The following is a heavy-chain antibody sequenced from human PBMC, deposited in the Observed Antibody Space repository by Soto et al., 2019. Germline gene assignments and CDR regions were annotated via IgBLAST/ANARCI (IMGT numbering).Heavy chain of an antibody. J-gene: IGHJ3*01. CDR1: GFTFSYYW. V-gene: IGHV3-74*01. Sequence: EVQLLGSGGGLVQPGESLRLSCAASGFTFSYYWMHWVRQAPGMGLVWVSRIHSDGSSTTYADSVKGRFTISRDNARNTLYLQMNSLRAEDTAVYYCARGDRGAFDLWGQGTVLTVSS. CDR2: IHSDGSST. CDR3: ARGDRGAFDL. D-gene: IGHD1-26*01.